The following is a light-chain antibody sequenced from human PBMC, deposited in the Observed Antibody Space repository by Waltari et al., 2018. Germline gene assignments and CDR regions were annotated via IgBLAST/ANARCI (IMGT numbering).Light chain of an antibody. Sequence: DIVMTQSPDSLALSLGERATINCKSSQSVFSNSTKRKSLAWLQQRPGQPPKLLIYWASTRDSGVPDRFTGSGSGTDFTLTINSLQAEDVAVYYCQQFYSTPTFGQGTKVEI. CDR3: QQFYSTPT. J-gene: IGKJ1*01. V-gene: IGKV4-1*01. CDR1: QSVFSNSTKRKS. CDR2: WAS.